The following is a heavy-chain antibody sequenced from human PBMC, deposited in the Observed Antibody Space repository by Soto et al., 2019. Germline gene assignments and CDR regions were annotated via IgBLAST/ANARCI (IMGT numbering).Heavy chain of an antibody. Sequence: SETLSLTCTVSGGSISSSSYYWGWIRQPPGKGLEWIGSIYYSGSTYYNPSLKSRVTISVDTSKNQFSLRLSSVTAADTAVYYCARPSSWSNWFDPWGQGTLVTVSS. D-gene: IGHD6-13*01. CDR3: ARPSSWSNWFDP. V-gene: IGHV4-39*01. CDR2: IYYSGST. CDR1: GGSISSSSYY. J-gene: IGHJ5*02.